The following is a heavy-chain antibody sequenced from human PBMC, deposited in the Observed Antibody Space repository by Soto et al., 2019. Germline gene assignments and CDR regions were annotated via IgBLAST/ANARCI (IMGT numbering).Heavy chain of an antibody. CDR3: ARDPRSITGTTSSEDFQH. CDR1: GGTFNGYA. Sequence: QAPLMQSWAEVRKPGSSVKVSCKASGGTFNGYAINWVPQAPGQGLEWMGGIIPLLGITNYAQKFQGRITIVADESTGTTSMELRGLGSDDTAVYYCARDPRSITGTTSSEDFQHWVQGTLVSVSS. D-gene: IGHD1-20*01. J-gene: IGHJ1*01. V-gene: IGHV1-69*01. CDR2: IIPLLGIT.